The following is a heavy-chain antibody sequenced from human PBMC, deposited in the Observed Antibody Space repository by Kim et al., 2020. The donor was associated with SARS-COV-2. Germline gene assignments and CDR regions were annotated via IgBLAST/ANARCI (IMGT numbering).Heavy chain of an antibody. CDR2: INPSGGST. J-gene: IGHJ4*02. CDR3: AREGKIAAAGTRGFDY. Sequence: ASVKVSCKASGYTFTSYYMHWVRQAPGQGLEWMGIINPSGGSTSYAQKFQGRVTMTRDTSTSTVYMELSSLRSEDTAVYYCAREGKIAAAGTRGFDYWGQGTLVTVSS. V-gene: IGHV1-46*01. CDR1: GYTFTSYY. D-gene: IGHD6-13*01.